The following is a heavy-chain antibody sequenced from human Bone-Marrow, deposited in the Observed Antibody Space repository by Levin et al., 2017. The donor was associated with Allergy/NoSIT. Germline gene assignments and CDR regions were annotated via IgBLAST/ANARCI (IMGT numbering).Heavy chain of an antibody. D-gene: IGHD6-19*01. V-gene: IGHV1-2*06. CDR1: GYTFTDYY. CDR2: ITPNSGGT. Sequence: ASVKVSCKASGYTFTDYYLHWVRQAPGQGLEWMGRITPNSGGTNYAQKFQDRVTMTRATSISTGYMELSRLTSDDTAVYYCAKTISVAGSYAFDIWGQGTLVAVSS. CDR3: AKTISVAGSYAFDI. J-gene: IGHJ3*02.